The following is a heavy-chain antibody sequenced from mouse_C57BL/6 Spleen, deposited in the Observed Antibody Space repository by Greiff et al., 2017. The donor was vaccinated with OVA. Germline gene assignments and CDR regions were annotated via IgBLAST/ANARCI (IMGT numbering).Heavy chain of an antibody. Sequence: QVQLQPPGAELVRPGSSVKLSCKASGYTFTSYWMHWVKQRPIQGLEWIGNIDPSDSETHYNQKFKDKATLTVDKSSSTAYMQISSLTSEDSAVYYCARRGLTGTGGFDYWGQGTTLTVSS. V-gene: IGHV1-52*01. CDR3: ARRGLTGTGGFDY. CDR1: GYTFTSYW. CDR2: IDPSDSET. J-gene: IGHJ2*01. D-gene: IGHD4-1*01.